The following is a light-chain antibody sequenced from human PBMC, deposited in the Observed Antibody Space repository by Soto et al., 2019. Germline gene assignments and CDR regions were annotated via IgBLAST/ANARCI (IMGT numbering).Light chain of an antibody. J-gene: IGLJ1*01. CDR1: SNDVGGYNY. V-gene: IGLV2-14*01. Sequence: QSVLTQPASVSGSPGQSITISCTGTSNDVGGYNYVSWYQQYPGKAPKLIIYDVTNRPSGVPTRFSGSKSGSRASLTISGLQAEDEADYYCSSYTTTTTSCVFGTGTKVTVL. CDR2: DVT. CDR3: SSYTTTTTSCV.